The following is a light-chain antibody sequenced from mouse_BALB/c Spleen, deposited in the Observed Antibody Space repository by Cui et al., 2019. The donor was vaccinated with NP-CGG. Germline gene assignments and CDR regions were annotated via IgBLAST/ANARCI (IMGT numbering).Light chain of an antibody. CDR1: TGAVTTSNY. CDR3: ALWYSNHWV. J-gene: IGLJ1*01. CDR2: GTN. V-gene: IGLV1*01. Sequence: QAVVTQESALTTSPGETVTLTCRSSTGAVTTSNYANWVQENPDHLFPGLRGGTNNRVPGVPARFSGSLIGDKAALTITGAQTEDEAIYFCALWYSNHWVFGGGTKLTVL.